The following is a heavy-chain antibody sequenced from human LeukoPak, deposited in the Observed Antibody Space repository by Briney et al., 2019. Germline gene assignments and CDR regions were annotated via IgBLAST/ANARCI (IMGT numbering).Heavy chain of an antibody. CDR1: GGSISSSSYY. Sequence: PSETLSLTCTVSGGSISSSSYYWGWIRQPPGQGLEWIGSIYYSGSTYYNPSLKSRVTISVDTSKNQFSLKLSSVTAADTAVYYCARQPSTTVTTLDYWGQGTLVTVSS. CDR2: IYYSGST. D-gene: IGHD4-17*01. V-gene: IGHV4-39*01. CDR3: ARQPSTTVTTLDY. J-gene: IGHJ4*02.